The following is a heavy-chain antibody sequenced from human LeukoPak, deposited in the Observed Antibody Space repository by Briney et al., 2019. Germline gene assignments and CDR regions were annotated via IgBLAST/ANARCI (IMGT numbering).Heavy chain of an antibody. Sequence: GGSLRLSCAASGFTFSSYAMHWVRQAPGKGLEYVSAISSNGGSTYYANSVKGRFTISRDNSKNTLYLQMGSLRAEDMAVYYCARDWSGGNCYDYWGQGTLVTVSS. CDR3: ARDWSGGNCYDY. CDR2: ISSNGGST. V-gene: IGHV3-64*01. J-gene: IGHJ4*02. D-gene: IGHD2-15*01. CDR1: GFTFSSYA.